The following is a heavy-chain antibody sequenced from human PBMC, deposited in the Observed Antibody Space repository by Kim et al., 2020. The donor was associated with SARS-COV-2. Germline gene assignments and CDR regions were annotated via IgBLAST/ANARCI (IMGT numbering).Heavy chain of an antibody. CDR2: ISYDGRTP. J-gene: IGHJ4*02. CDR3: VNASWGDYDLYYTDY. CDR1: GFTFSNFR. V-gene: IGHV3-30*18. Sequence: GGSLRLSCAASGFTFSNFRMLWVRQAPGKGLEWVAFISYDGRTPYYPDSVKGRFTVSRDYSNDSLFLQMNSLRAEDTAVYYCVNASWGDYDLYYTDYWGQRSRASV. D-gene: IGHD4-17*01.